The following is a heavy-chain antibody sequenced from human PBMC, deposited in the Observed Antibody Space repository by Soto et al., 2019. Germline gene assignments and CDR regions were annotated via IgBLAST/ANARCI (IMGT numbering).Heavy chain of an antibody. V-gene: IGHV3-9*01. CDR2: ISWNSGSI. J-gene: IGHJ6*02. Sequence: GGSLRLSCAASGFTFDDYAMHWVRQAPGKGLEWVSGISWNSGSIGYADSVKGRFTISRDNAKNSLYLQMNSLRAEDTALYYCAKDTAVAGLSYYYGMDVWGQGTTVTVSS. CDR3: AKDTAVAGLSYYYGMDV. CDR1: GFTFDDYA. D-gene: IGHD6-19*01.